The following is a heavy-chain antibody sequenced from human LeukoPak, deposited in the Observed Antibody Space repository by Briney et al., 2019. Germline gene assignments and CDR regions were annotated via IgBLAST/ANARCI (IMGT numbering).Heavy chain of an antibody. D-gene: IGHD4-23*01. CDR1: VFTVCSNY. CDR3: ASGTTVVTHNNAFDI. Sequence: PVGSLRLSCAPSVFTVCSNYMSGGREAPGEGVGCVSDVYSGGSTYYADSVKGRFTITRDNYKNTLYLQMNSLRAADTAVDYCASGTTVVTHNNAFDIWGQGTMVTVSS. CDR2: VYSGGST. J-gene: IGHJ3*02. V-gene: IGHV3-53*01.